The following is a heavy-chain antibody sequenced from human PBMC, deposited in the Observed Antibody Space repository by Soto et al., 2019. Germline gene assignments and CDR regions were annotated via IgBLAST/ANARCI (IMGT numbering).Heavy chain of an antibody. J-gene: IGHJ3*02. D-gene: IGHD3-3*01. CDR2: IFSNDEK. V-gene: IGHV2-26*01. CDR3: ARIRYDFWSGYRLFPHAFDI. Sequence: SGPTLVNPTEPLTLTCTVSGFSLSNAIMGVSWILQPPGTALDWLAHIFSNDEKSYSTSLKSSLTISKDTSKSQVVLTMTNMDPVDTATYYCARIRYDFWSGYRLFPHAFDIWGQGTMVTVSS. CDR1: GFSLSNAIMG.